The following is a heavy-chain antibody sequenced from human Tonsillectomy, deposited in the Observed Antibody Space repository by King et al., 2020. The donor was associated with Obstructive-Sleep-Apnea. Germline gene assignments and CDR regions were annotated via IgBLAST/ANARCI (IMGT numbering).Heavy chain of an antibody. CDR2: SKSQTDGRTT. V-gene: IGHV3-15*01. D-gene: IGHD2-15*01. CDR1: GFTFKNAW. Sequence: VQLVESGGGLVEPGGSLRLSCAASGFTFKNAWMSWVRQAPGKALEWVGRSKSQTDGRTTDYAAPVKGRFTISRDDSKSTLYLQIDCLKTDDTAVYFCTTERRGFCSGASCCKGMDVWGQGTSVTVSS. J-gene: IGHJ6*02. CDR3: TTERRGFCSGASCCKGMDV.